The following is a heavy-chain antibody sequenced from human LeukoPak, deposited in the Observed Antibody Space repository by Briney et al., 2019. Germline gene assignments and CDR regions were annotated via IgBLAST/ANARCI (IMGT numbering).Heavy chain of an antibody. Sequence: SETRSLTCTVSGGSISSSSYYWGWIRQPPGKGLEWIGSFYYGGSTYYNPSLKSRVTISVDTSKNQFSLKLSSVTAADTAVYYCARSMRTSAALIYYYGMDVWGQGTTVTVSS. CDR1: GGSISSSSYY. J-gene: IGHJ6*02. CDR3: ARSMRTSAALIYYYGMDV. D-gene: IGHD2-2*01. V-gene: IGHV4-39*01. CDR2: FYYGGST.